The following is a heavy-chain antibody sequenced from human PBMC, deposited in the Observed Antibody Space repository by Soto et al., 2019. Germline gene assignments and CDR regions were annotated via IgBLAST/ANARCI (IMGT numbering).Heavy chain of an antibody. J-gene: IGHJ4*02. Sequence: VASVKVSCKTSGYTFTTYDINWVRQTPGQGLEWMGWINPNADKTGFAQNFQGRVTLTRDTSINTVFMELHNLRPEDTAVYYCARHRRGTWYYFDHWGPGTLVTVGS. CDR3: ARHRRGTWYYFDH. CDR2: INPNADKT. V-gene: IGHV1-8*01. D-gene: IGHD3-16*01. CDR1: GYTFTTYD.